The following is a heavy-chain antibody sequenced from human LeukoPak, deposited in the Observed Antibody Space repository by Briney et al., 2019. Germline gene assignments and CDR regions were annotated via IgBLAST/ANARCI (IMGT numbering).Heavy chain of an antibody. Sequence: GESLKISCQGSGYTFYNYWIAWVRHMPGNGLEWMGIIYPGDSDTKYSPSFQGQVSISADKSSNTAYLQWSSVKASDTATYYCARLGTPYYYMDVWGRGTTVTVSS. V-gene: IGHV5-51*01. CDR2: IYPGDSDT. J-gene: IGHJ6*03. CDR1: GYTFYNYW. D-gene: IGHD1-1*01. CDR3: ARLGTPYYYMDV.